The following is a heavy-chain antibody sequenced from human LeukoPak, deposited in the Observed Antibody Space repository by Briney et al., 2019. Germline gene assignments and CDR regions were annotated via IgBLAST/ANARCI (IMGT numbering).Heavy chain of an antibody. CDR3: AKSFGYSRSWFDY. CDR2: ICGNGGGT. CDR1: GFTFSSYA. J-gene: IGHJ4*02. V-gene: IGHV3-23*01. Sequence: GGSLRLSCAASGFTFSSYAMSWARQAPGKGLEWVSGICGNGGGTYYADSVKGRFTISRDNSKNTLYQQMNSLRAEDTAVYYCAKSFGYSRSWFDYWGQGTPVTVSS. D-gene: IGHD6-13*01.